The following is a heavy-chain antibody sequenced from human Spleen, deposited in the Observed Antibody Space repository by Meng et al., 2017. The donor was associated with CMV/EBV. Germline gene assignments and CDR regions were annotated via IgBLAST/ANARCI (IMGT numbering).Heavy chain of an antibody. V-gene: IGHV3-33*08. CDR2: IWYDASNK. J-gene: IGHJ6*02. CDR1: GFTFSNYA. Sequence: GGSLRLSCAASGFTFSNYAMYWVRQAPGKGLEWVAVIWYDASNKYYADSVKGRFTISRDNSKKTLYLQMNSLRVEDTAVYYCARLGFCSGGSCYPTPYGMDVWGQGTTVTVSS. CDR3: ARLGFCSGGSCYPTPYGMDV. D-gene: IGHD2-15*01.